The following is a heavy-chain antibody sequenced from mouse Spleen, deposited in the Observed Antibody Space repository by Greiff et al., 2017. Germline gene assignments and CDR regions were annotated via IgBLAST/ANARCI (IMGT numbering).Heavy chain of an antibody. V-gene: IGHV5-12-2*01. J-gene: IGHJ4*01. CDR2: ISNGGGST. D-gene: IGHD1-1*01. CDR3: ARHKDYYGSTHYAMDY. Sequence: DVKLVESGGGLVQPGGSLKLSCAASGFTFSSYTMSWVRQTPEKRLEWVAYISNGGGSTYYPDTVKGRFTISRDNAKNTLYLQMSSLKSEDTAMYYCARHKDYYGSTHYAMDYWGQGTSVTVSS. CDR1: GFTFSSYT.